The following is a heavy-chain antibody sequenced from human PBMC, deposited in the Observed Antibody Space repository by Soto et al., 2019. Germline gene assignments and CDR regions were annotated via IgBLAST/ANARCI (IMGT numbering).Heavy chain of an antibody. Sequence: GESLKISCTVSGYSFASQCISWVRQVPGKGQEWMGRIDLSESYTTYNPSFQGHVTFSADKSITTAYLQWRSLEASDTAIYYCATQGLTTYYFGYWGQGTLVTVSS. D-gene: IGHD3-16*01. CDR3: ATQGLTTYYFGY. CDR1: GYSFASQC. CDR2: IDLSESYT. J-gene: IGHJ4*02. V-gene: IGHV5-10-1*01.